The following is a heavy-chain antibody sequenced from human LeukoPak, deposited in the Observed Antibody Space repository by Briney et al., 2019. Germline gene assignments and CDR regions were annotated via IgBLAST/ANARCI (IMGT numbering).Heavy chain of an antibody. CDR3: ARHRIGYCSSTSCYVTDY. V-gene: IGHV5-10-1*01. CDR1: GYSFTSYW. CDR2: IDPSDSYT. D-gene: IGHD2-2*01. J-gene: IGHJ4*02. Sequence: GESLKISCKGSGYSFTSYWISWVRQMPGKGLEWMGRIDPSDSYTSYSPSFRGHVTISADKSISTAYLQWSSLKASDTAMYYCARHRIGYCSSTSCYVTDYWGQGTLVTVSS.